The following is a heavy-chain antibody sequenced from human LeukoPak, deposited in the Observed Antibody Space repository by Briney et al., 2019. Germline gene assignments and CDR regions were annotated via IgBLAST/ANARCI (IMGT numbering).Heavy chain of an antibody. CDR2: IYYSGST. J-gene: IGHJ4*02. Sequence: PSETLSLTCSVSGGSIYDSAYLWGWVPRPPGKGLEWFGSIYYSGSTYYNPSLTSRVTISLDTYKNQFSLKLSSVPAADTAVYYCARPGEVYYYDSSGYPAHYFDYWGQGTLVTVSS. CDR3: ARPGEVYYYDSSGYPAHYFDY. D-gene: IGHD3-22*01. V-gene: IGHV4-39*01. CDR1: GGSIYDSAYL.